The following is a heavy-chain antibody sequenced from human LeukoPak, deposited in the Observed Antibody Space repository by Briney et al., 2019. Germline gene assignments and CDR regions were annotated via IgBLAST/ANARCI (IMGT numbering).Heavy chain of an antibody. J-gene: IGHJ4*02. CDR1: GFTFDDYA. CDR3: AKDIRDYYDILTGPFDY. CDR2: ISWNSGSI. Sequence: GGSLRLSRAASGFTFDDYAMHWVRQAPGKGLEWVSGISWNSGSIGYADSVKGRFTISRDNAKNSLYLQMNSLRAEDTALYYCAKDIRDYYDILTGPFDYWGQGTLVTVSS. V-gene: IGHV3-9*01. D-gene: IGHD3-9*01.